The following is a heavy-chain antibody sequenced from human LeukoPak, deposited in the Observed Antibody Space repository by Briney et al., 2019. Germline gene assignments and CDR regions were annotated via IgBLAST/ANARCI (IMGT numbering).Heavy chain of an antibody. CDR2: INHSGST. CDR1: GGSFSGYY. Sequence: PSETLSLTCAVYGGSFSGYYWSWIRQPPGKGLEWIGEINHSGSTYYNPSLKSRVTISVDTSKNQFSLKLSSVTAADTAVYYCARGLTSIAAAGSYWGQGTLVTVSS. J-gene: IGHJ4*02. D-gene: IGHD6-13*01. V-gene: IGHV4-34*01. CDR3: ARGLTSIAAAGSY.